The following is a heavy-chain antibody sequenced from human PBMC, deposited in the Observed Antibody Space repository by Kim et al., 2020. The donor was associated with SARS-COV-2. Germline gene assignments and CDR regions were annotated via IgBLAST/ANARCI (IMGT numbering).Heavy chain of an antibody. CDR2: IKPYGSIK. V-gene: IGHV3-74*01. CDR3: ARGILRTKGAFDI. CDR1: GFTFSSEW. J-gene: IGHJ3*02. Sequence: GGSLRLSCAASGFTFSSEWMHWVRQGPGMGLVWVSRIKPYGSIKNYADSVKGRFTISRDNAKNTLYLQMNSLRAEDTALYYCARGILRTKGAFDIWGQGAMVTVSS. D-gene: IGHD1-26*01.